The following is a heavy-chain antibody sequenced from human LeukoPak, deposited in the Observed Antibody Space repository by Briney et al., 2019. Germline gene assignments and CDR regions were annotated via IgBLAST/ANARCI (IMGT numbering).Heavy chain of an antibody. J-gene: IGHJ4*02. V-gene: IGHV4-31*03. Sequence: PSETLSLTCTVSGGSISSGGYYWSWIRQHPGKGLEWLGYIYYSGSTYCNPSLKSRVTISVDTSKNQFSLKLSSVTAADTAVYYCAREIARWRGVANYFDYWGQGTLVTVSS. CDR1: GGSISSGGYY. CDR3: AREIARWRGVANYFDY. CDR2: IYYSGST. D-gene: IGHD3-10*01.